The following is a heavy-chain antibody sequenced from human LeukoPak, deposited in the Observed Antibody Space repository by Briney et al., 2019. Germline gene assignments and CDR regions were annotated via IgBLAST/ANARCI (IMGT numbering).Heavy chain of an antibody. J-gene: IGHJ6*03. CDR2: ISGSGYTT. V-gene: IGHV3-23*01. CDR1: GFTFTSFA. Sequence: PGGSLRLSCAASGFTFTSFAMNWARQAPGKGLEWVSVISGSGYTTHYADSVKGRFTISRDNAERSVYLQMNSLRADDTAVYYCARVRGPTLKTCYMDVWGTGTTVTVSS. CDR3: ARVRGPTLKTCYMDV. D-gene: IGHD3-10*01.